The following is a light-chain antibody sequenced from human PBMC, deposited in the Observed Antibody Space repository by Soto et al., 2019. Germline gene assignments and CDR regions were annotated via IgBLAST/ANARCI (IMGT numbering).Light chain of an antibody. J-gene: IGLJ2*01. Sequence: QSVLTQPASVSGSPGQSITISCNGTSSDVGSYNLVSWYQQHPGKAPKLMIYEGSKRPSGVSNRFSGSKSGNTASLTSSGLQAEDEADYYCCSYAGSSIHVVFGGGTKLTVL. CDR3: CSYAGSSIHVV. V-gene: IGLV2-23*01. CDR1: SSDVGSYNL. CDR2: EGS.